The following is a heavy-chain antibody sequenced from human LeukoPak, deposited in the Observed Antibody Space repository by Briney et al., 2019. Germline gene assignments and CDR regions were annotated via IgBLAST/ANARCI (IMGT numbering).Heavy chain of an antibody. CDR2: IYYTGST. V-gene: IGHV4-59*01. J-gene: IGHJ6*03. CDR1: GGSISRDY. Sequence: SETLSLTCTVSGGSISRDYWSWIRQPPGKGLEWIGYIYYTGSTNYNPSLKSRVTISVDTSKNQFSLKLSSVTAADTAVYYCARGDYYYYMDVWGKGTTVTVSS. CDR3: ARGDYYYYMDV.